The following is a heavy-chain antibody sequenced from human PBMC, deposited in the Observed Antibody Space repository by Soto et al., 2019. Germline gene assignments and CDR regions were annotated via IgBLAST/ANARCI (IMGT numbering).Heavy chain of an antibody. CDR1: GFNFAESD. Sequence: EVQLVESGGGLVKPGRSLRLSCASFGFNFAESDMRWFRQAPGKGLEWVGFIRSKTYGGTTEYAASAKGRFTISRDDCKSIADVQMNSLKVEDTARYYRSRVPVPAAKDPFDIWGQGTPVTVSS. CDR3: SRVPVPAAKDPFDI. CDR2: IRSKTYGGTT. D-gene: IGHD2-2*01. J-gene: IGHJ3*02. V-gene: IGHV3-49*05.